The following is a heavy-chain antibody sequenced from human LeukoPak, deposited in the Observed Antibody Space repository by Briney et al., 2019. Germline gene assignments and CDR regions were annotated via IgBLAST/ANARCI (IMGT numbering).Heavy chain of an antibody. Sequence: PGGSLRLSCAASGFTFSSHTMHWVRQAPGKGLEWVSAISGSGGSTYYADSVKGRFTVSRDYAKNSLYLQMNSLRVEDTAVYYCAKVAKYYYGPETYYFFEQWGQGTPVTASS. V-gene: IGHV3-23*01. CDR1: GFTFSSHT. J-gene: IGHJ4*02. D-gene: IGHD3-10*01. CDR2: ISGSGGST. CDR3: AKVAKYYYGPETYYFFEQ.